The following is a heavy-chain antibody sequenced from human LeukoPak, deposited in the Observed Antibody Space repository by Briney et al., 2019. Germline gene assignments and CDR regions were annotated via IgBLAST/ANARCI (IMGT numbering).Heavy chain of an antibody. J-gene: IGHJ4*02. CDR1: EFTFSSYT. Sequence: GGSLRLSCAASEFTFSSYTMNWVRQAPGKGLEWVSSISSNNNYIYYADSVKGRFTISRDNAKNSLYLQMNSLRAEDTAVYYCARGSRGNFDYWGQGTLVTVSS. CDR3: ARGSRGNFDY. V-gene: IGHV3-21*01. CDR2: ISSNNNYI. D-gene: IGHD4-23*01.